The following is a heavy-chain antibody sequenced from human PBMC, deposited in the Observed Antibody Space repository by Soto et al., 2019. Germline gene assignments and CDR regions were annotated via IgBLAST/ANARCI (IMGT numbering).Heavy chain of an antibody. D-gene: IGHD3-22*01. V-gene: IGHV1-69*13. CDR1: GGTFSSYA. J-gene: IGHJ4*02. CDR2: IIPIFGTA. Sequence: GASVKVSCKASGGTFSSYAISGVRQAPGQGLEWMGGIIPIFGTANYAQKFQGRVTITADESTSTAYMELSSLRSEDTAVYYCASIDSSGYYDYWGQGTLVTVSS. CDR3: ASIDSSGYYDY.